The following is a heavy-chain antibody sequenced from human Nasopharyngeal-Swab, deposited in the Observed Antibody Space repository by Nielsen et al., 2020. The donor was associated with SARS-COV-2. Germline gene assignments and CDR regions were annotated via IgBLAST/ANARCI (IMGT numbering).Heavy chain of an antibody. CDR1: GFTFSSYS. J-gene: IGHJ4*02. CDR2: ISSSSSYI. Sequence: GESLKISCAASGFTFSSYSMNWVRQAPGKGLEWVSSISSSSSYIYYADSVKGRFTISRDNAKNSLYLQMNSLRAEDTAVYYCARVRIVATIRQGFDYWGQGTLVTVSS. CDR3: ARVRIVATIRQGFDY. V-gene: IGHV3-21*01. D-gene: IGHD5-12*01.